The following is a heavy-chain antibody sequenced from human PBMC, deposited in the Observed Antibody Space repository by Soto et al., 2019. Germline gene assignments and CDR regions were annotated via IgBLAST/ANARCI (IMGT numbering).Heavy chain of an antibody. CDR1: GYTFTSYG. V-gene: IGHV1-18*01. CDR2: VSAYNGNT. D-gene: IGHD2-15*01. Sequence: QVQLVQSGAEVKKPGASVKVSCKASGYTFTSYGISWVRQAPGQGLEWMGWVSAYNGNTNYAQKLQGRVTMTTDTSTSTAYMELRSLRSDDTAVYYCARVVVAAIYYYYGMDVWGQGTTVTVSS. J-gene: IGHJ6*02. CDR3: ARVVVAAIYYYYGMDV.